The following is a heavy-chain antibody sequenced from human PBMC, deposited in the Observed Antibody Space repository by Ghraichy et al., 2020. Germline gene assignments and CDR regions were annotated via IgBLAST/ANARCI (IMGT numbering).Heavy chain of an antibody. J-gene: IGHJ4*02. Sequence: GSLSLTCTVSGGSISDSNFYWGWIRQSPGKGLEWIGSMHHSGTSYETTSLKSRVSLSIDSFNSQFSLKLTSVTAADTAVYYCARHRFFKGGEIDSWGQGILVAVSS. CDR1: GGSISDSNFY. CDR2: MHHSGTS. CDR3: ARHRFFKGGEIDS. V-gene: IGHV4-39*01. D-gene: IGHD3-16*01.